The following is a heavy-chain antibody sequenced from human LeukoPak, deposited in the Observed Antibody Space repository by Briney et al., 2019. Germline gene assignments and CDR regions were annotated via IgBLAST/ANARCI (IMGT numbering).Heavy chain of an antibody. CDR1: GLTFSNYW. D-gene: IGHD3-16*01. Sequence: PGGSLRLSCAASGLTFSNYWMDWVRQAPGKGLEWVANIKQDGSEKNYVDSVKGRFIISRDNAKNSLYLQMNTLRADDTAVYYCARDRFGTGSNWGQGTLVTVSS. CDR3: ARDRFGTGSN. J-gene: IGHJ4*02. CDR2: IKQDGSEK. V-gene: IGHV3-7*03.